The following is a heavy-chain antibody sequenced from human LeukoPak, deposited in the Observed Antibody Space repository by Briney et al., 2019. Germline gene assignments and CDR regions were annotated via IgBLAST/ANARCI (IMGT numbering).Heavy chain of an antibody. D-gene: IGHD4/OR15-4a*01. Sequence: ASVKVSCKASGGTFSSYAISWVRQAPGQGLEWMGGIIPIFGTANYAQKFQGRVTITADESTSTAYMELSSLRSEDTAVYYCAGDLTGYYYYYMDVWGKGTTVTVSS. CDR3: AGDLTGYYYYYMDV. CDR1: GGTFSSYA. J-gene: IGHJ6*03. V-gene: IGHV1-69*01. CDR2: IIPIFGTA.